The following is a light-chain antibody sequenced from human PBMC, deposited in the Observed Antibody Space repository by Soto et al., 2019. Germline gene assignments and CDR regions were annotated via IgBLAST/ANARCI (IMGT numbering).Light chain of an antibody. J-gene: IGKJ4*01. V-gene: IGKV3-15*01. CDR1: QSVSSN. CDR2: GAS. CDR3: QQYNNWPLT. Sequence: EIVMTQSPATLSVSPGERATLSCRASQSVSSNLAWYQQKPGQATRLLIYGASTRATGIPARFGGSGSGTDFTLTISGLQSEEFAADDGQQYNNWPLTFGGGTKVVIK.